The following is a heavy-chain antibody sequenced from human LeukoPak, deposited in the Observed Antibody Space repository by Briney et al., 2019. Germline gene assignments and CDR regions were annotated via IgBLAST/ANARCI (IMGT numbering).Heavy chain of an antibody. Sequence: GGSLRLSCAASGFTFSSYAMSWVRQAPGKGLEWVSAISGSGGSTYYADSVKGRFTISRDNSKNTLYLKMNSLRAEDTAVYYCAKSDYDSSGYYVSWFDYWGQGTLVTVSS. CDR2: ISGSGGST. CDR1: GFTFSSYA. CDR3: AKSDYDSSGYYVSWFDY. J-gene: IGHJ4*02. D-gene: IGHD3-22*01. V-gene: IGHV3-23*01.